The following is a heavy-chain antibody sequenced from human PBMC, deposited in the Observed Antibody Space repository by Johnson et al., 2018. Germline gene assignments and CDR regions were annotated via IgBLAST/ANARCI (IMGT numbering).Heavy chain of an antibody. D-gene: IGHD3-22*01. CDR3: TTDLAMIGGDI. CDR2: IKTKTDGGTT. J-gene: IGHJ3*02. CDR1: VFTFSNAW. V-gene: IGHV3-15*05. Sequence: VQLQESGGGLVKPGGSLRVSCAASVFTFSNAWMSWVRQAPGKGLEWVGRIKTKTDGGTTDYAAAVKGRFTISRDDSKNTVYVQMNSLKTEDTAVYYCTTDLAMIGGDIWGQGTMVTVSS.